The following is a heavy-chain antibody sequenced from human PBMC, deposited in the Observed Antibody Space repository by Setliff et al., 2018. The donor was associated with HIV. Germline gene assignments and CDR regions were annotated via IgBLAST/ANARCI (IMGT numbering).Heavy chain of an antibody. J-gene: IGHJ6*02. CDR2: IIPILGIA. CDR3: ARDVEHMMDV. CDR1: GYTFSSFA. Sequence: GASVKVSCKASGYTFSSFAMSWVRQAPGQGLEWMGGIIPILGIANYAQKFQGRVTITADESTSTAYMELSSLRSEDTAVYYCARDVEHMMDVWGQGTTVTVS. V-gene: IGHV1-69*10.